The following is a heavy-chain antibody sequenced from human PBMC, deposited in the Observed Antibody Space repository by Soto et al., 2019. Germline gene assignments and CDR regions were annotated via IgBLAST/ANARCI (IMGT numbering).Heavy chain of an antibody. V-gene: IGHV2-5*02. CDR1: GFSLTTSGVG. CDR3: AHRVLRTVFGLVTTTAIYFDF. J-gene: IGHJ4*02. Sequence: QITLNASGPTVVRPTETLPLTCRFSGFSLTTSGVGVGWIRQSPGKAPEWLALIYWDDDKRYSASLKSRLPITKDTSKNHVVLTVSDLDPTDTATYYCAHRVLRTVFGLVTTTAIYFDFWVQGTPVAVSS. D-gene: IGHD3-3*01. CDR2: IYWDDDK.